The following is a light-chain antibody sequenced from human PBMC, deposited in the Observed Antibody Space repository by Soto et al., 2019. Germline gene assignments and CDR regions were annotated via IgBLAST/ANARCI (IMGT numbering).Light chain of an antibody. CDR1: SSDVGGYNY. J-gene: IGLJ1*01. Sequence: SVLTQPASVSGSPGQSITISCTGTSSDVGGYNYVSWYQQHPGKAPKLIIYEVSNRPSEISNRFSGSKSGNTASLTISGLQAEDEADYYCSSYTSGSTYVFGTGTKVTVL. CDR2: EVS. CDR3: SSYTSGSTYV. V-gene: IGLV2-14*01.